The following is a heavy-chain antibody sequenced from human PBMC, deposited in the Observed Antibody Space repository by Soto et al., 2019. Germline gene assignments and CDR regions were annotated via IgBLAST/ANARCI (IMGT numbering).Heavy chain of an antibody. Sequence: ASVKVSCKASGYTFNRYAISWVRQAPRQGLEWMGWISAYNGNTNYAQKLQGRVTMTTDTSTSTAYMELRSLRSDDTAVYYCARLYYYDSSGYYYVEDFWGQGTLVIVSS. CDR1: GYTFNRYA. V-gene: IGHV1-18*01. D-gene: IGHD3-22*01. CDR2: ISAYNGNT. CDR3: ARLYYYDSSGYYYVEDF. J-gene: IGHJ4*02.